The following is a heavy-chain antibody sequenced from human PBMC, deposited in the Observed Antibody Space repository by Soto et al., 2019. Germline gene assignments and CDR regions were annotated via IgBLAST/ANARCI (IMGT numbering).Heavy chain of an antibody. CDR3: ARGGWNSPFDY. CDR2: IIPIFGTA. Sequence: SGKGCFKASGGTFSSYAISLVRQAPGQGLEWMGGIIPIFGTANCAQKFQGRVTITADESTSTAYMELSSLRSEDTAVYYCARGGWNSPFDYWGQGTMVTVSS. D-gene: IGHD1-7*01. V-gene: IGHV1-69*13. J-gene: IGHJ4*02. CDR1: GGTFSSYA.